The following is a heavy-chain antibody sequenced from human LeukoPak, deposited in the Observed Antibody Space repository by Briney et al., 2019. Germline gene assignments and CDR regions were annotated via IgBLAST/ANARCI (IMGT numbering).Heavy chain of an antibody. J-gene: IGHJ6*02. CDR1: GYTFTSYD. D-gene: IGHD6-13*01. Sequence: ASVKVSCKASGYTFTSYDINWVRQATGQGLEWMGWMNPNSGNTGYAQKFQGRVTMTRSTSISTAYMELSSLRSEDTAVYYCARVSSSWYYYYYYYGMDVWGQGTTVTVSS. CDR3: ARVSSSWYYYYYYYGMDV. V-gene: IGHV1-8*01. CDR2: MNPNSGNT.